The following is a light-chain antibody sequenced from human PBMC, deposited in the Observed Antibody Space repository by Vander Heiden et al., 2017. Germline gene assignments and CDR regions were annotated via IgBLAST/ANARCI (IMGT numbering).Light chain of an antibody. CDR2: AAS. V-gene: IGKV1-9*01. CDR3: RQLNSYPLT. Sequence: IQFSQFPFYLSASVRDRVSITCRASQGISSYLAWYQQKPGKAPKLLIYAASTLQSGVPSRFSGSRSGTDFTLTISSLQTEDFTTYYCRQLNSYPLTFGQGTRLAIK. J-gene: IGKJ5*01. CDR1: QGISSY.